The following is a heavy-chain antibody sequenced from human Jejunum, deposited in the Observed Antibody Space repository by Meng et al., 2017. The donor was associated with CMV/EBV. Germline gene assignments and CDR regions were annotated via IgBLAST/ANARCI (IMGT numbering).Heavy chain of an antibody. CDR1: GGSFSGYY. V-gene: IGHV4-34*01. CDR2: INHSGSA. J-gene: IGHJ4*02. Sequence: VYGGSFSGYYWSWIRQSPGQGLEWIGQINHSGSASYNPSLRRRVTISEDTSKNQFSLRLTSVTAADTAIYYCARKYCGSSNCYPFDSWGQGELVTVSS. D-gene: IGHD2-2*01. CDR3: ARKYCGSSNCYPFDS.